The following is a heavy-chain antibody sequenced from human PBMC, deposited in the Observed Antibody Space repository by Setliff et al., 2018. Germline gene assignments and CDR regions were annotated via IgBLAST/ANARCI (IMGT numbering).Heavy chain of an antibody. CDR3: AFEYGTSKRFDP. V-gene: IGHV1-69*05. J-gene: IGHJ5*02. Sequence: SVKVSCKASGNTFSSYAINWVRQAPGQGLEWMGGIIPIFGTANYAQKFQGRVTMTRDTSTSTVYMVLNNLRSEDTALYYCAFEYGTSKRFDPWGQGTLVTVSS. CDR1: GNTFSSYA. D-gene: IGHD3-10*01. CDR2: IIPIFGTA.